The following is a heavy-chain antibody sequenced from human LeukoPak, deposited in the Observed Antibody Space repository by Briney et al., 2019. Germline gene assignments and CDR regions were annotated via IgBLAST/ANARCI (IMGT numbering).Heavy chain of an antibody. Sequence: SETLSLTCTVSGGSISSSSYYWGWIRQPPGTGLEWIGSIYYSGSTYYNPSLKSRVTISVDTSKNQFSLKLSSVTAADTAVYYCARGTPAPLDYWGQGTLVTVSS. D-gene: IGHD1-14*01. J-gene: IGHJ4*02. V-gene: IGHV4-39*01. CDR1: GGSISSSSYY. CDR2: IYYSGST. CDR3: ARGTPAPLDY.